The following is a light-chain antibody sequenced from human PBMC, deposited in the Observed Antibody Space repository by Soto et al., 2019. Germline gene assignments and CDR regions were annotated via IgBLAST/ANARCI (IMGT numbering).Light chain of an antibody. CDR3: QQLHSYPIT. CDR2: AAS. CDR1: QGINKF. J-gene: IGKJ5*01. V-gene: IGKV1-9*01. Sequence: IQLTQSPSSLSASVGDRVTITCRASQGINKFLAWYQQKPGKAPKPLIYAASTLQSGVSSRFSGSGSGTDFTLTISSLQPEDSAIYYCQQLHSYPITFGHGTRLEIK.